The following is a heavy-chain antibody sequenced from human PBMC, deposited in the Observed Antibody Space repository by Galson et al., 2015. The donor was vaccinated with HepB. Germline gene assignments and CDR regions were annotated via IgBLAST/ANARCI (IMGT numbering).Heavy chain of an antibody. CDR1: GSISSSSYY. CDR2: IYYSGST. J-gene: IGHJ2*01. V-gene: IGHV4-39*01. D-gene: IGHD7-27*01. Sequence: GSISSSSYYWGWIRQPPGKGLEWIGSIYYSGSTYYNPSLKSRVTISVDTSKNQFSLKLSSVTAADTAVYYCARARPGKNWGSIDLWGRGTLVTVSS. CDR3: ARARPGKNWGSIDL.